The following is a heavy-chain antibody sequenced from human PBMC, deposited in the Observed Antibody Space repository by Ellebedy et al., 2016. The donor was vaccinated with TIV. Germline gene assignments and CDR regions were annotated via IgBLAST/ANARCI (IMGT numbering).Heavy chain of an antibody. D-gene: IGHD1-1*01. Sequence: GGSLRLSXAASGFTFSSYSMNWVRQAPGKGLEWVSSISSSSSYIYYADSVKGRFTISRDNAKNSLYLQMNSLRDEDTAVYYCAIDLKRGLDYWGQGTLVTVSS. CDR2: ISSSSSYI. V-gene: IGHV3-21*01. J-gene: IGHJ4*02. CDR1: GFTFSSYS. CDR3: AIDLKRGLDY.